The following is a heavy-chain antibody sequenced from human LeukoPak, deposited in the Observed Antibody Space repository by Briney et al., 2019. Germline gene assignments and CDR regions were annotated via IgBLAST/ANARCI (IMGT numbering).Heavy chain of an antibody. J-gene: IGHJ5*02. Sequence: PGGSLRLSCAASGFTFSSYAMHWVRQAPGKGLEWVAVISYDGSNKYYADSVKGRFTISRDNSKNTLYLQMNSLRAEDTAVYYCARDPRTYDSSGYSTWGQGTLVTVSS. V-gene: IGHV3-30*04. CDR2: ISYDGSNK. CDR1: GFTFSSYA. CDR3: ARDPRTYDSSGYST. D-gene: IGHD3-22*01.